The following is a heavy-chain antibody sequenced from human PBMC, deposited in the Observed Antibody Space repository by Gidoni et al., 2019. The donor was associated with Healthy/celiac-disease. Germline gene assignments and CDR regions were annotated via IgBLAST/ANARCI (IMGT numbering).Heavy chain of an antibody. J-gene: IGHJ4*02. CDR3: AKDRSPPIGAAMGAGPFDY. CDR2: ISYDGSNK. D-gene: IGHD2-2*01. V-gene: IGHV3-30*18. Sequence: QVQLVESGGGVVQPGRSLSLSCAASGFTFSSYGMHWVRQAPGKGLEWVAVISYDGSNKYYADSVKGRFTISRDNSKNTLYLQMNSLRAEDTAVYYCAKDRSPPIGAAMGAGPFDYWGQGTLVTVSS. CDR1: GFTFSSYG.